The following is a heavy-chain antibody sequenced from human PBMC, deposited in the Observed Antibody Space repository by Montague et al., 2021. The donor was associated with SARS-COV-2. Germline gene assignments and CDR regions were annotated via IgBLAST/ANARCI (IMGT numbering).Heavy chain of an antibody. CDR2: IYYTGST. J-gene: IGHJ4*02. V-gene: IGHV4-39*07. D-gene: IGHD4-11*01. CDR1: GGSISNIVNF. Sequence: SETLSLTCTFSGGSISNIVNFWGWIRQPPGKGLEWIGSIYYTGSTYHNPSLKSRVTMSVDTYKNQFSLKPNSVTAADTAVYYCARSGDQGNTVTYLCWGQGTLVTVSS. CDR3: ARSGDQGNTVTYLC.